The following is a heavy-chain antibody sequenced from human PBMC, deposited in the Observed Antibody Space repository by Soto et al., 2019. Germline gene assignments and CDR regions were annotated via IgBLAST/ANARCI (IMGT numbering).Heavy chain of an antibody. CDR1: GFTFSDYY. D-gene: IGHD3-22*01. V-gene: IGHV3-11*01. Sequence: PGGYLRLSCAASGFTFSDYYMSWIRQAPGKGLEWVSYISSSDNIIYYADSVKGRFTISRDNAKNSLYLQVNSLRAEDTAVYYCARDLCYYDSSGYFDYWGQGTRVTV. J-gene: IGHJ4*02. CDR2: ISSSDNII. CDR3: ARDLCYYDSSGYFDY.